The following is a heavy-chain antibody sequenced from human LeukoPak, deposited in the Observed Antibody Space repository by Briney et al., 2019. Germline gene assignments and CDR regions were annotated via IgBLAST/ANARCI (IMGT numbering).Heavy chain of an antibody. CDR2: IHPYGTF. CDR1: GGSCSDYY. V-gene: IGHV4-34*01. J-gene: IGHJ1*01. D-gene: IGHD5-18*01. CDR3: AGGGDSAKAGEH. Sequence: SETLSLTCAVYGGSCSDYYCSWIRQPPGKGLEWIGEIHPYGTFYYNSSLRSRLTISIDTSKTQFSLRLTSVTAADTAFYYCAGGGDSAKAGEHWGQGTLVTVSS.